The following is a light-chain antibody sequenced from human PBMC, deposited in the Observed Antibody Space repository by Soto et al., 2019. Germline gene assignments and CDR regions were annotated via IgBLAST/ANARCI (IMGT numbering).Light chain of an antibody. CDR3: QQSHSLPLT. CDR1: QSVIDIFNNKKS. J-gene: IGKJ4*01. CDR2: WAS. V-gene: IGKV4-1*01. Sequence: DIVMTQSPDSLAGSLGEMATIYCKSSQSVIDIFNNKKSLAWYQQQPGQPPKLLLYWASTRESGVPDRFSGSGSATYFTLTISSLQAEDVAVYFCQQSHSLPLTFGGGTKVEI.